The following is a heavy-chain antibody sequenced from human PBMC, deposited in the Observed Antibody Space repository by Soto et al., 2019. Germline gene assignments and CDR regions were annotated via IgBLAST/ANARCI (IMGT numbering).Heavy chain of an antibody. CDR3: SSDGSTSLPLDY. CDR2: ISYDGSNK. D-gene: IGHD1-26*01. J-gene: IGHJ4*02. Sequence: VQLVESGGGVVQPGRSLRLSCAASGFTFSSYAMHWVRQAPGKGLEWVAVISYDGSNKYYADSVKGRFTISRDNSKNTLYRQMNSLRAEDTAVYYWSSDGSTSLPLDYGGQGTLVTVSS. CDR1: GFTFSSYA. V-gene: IGHV3-30-3*01.